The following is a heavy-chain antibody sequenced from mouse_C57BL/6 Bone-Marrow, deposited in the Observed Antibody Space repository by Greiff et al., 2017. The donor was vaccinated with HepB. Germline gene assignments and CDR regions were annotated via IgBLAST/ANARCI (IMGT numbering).Heavy chain of an antibody. Sequence: QVQLKESGAELAKPGASVKLSCKASGYTFTSYWMHWVKQRPGQGLEWIGYINPSSGYTKYNQKFKDKATLTADKSSSTAYMQLSSLTYEDSAVYYCARWGTTVVARFDYWGQGTTLTVSS. D-gene: IGHD1-1*01. CDR3: ARWGTTVVARFDY. CDR1: GYTFTSYW. CDR2: INPSSGYT. J-gene: IGHJ2*01. V-gene: IGHV1-7*01.